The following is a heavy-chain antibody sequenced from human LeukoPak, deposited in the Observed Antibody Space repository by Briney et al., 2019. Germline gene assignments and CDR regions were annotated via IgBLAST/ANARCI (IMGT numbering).Heavy chain of an antibody. V-gene: IGHV1-69*13. Sequence: GASVKVSCKASGYTFTSYGISWVRQAPGQGLEWMGGIIPIFGTANYAQKFQARVTITAAESTSTAYMKLSSLRSEDTAVYYCARIGPYCSGGSCDLIPWGQGTLVTVSS. J-gene: IGHJ5*02. CDR3: ARIGPYCSGGSCDLIP. D-gene: IGHD2-15*01. CDR2: IIPIFGTA. CDR1: GYTFTSYG.